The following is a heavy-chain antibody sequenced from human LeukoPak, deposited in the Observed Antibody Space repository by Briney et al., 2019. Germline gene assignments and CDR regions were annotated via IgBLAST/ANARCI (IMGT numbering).Heavy chain of an antibody. Sequence: GASVKVSCKASGYTFTGYYMHWVRQAPGQGLEWMGWINPNSGGTNYAQKFQGRVTMTRDTSISTAYMELSRLRSDDTAVYYCARDRVSSSSWYRWFDPWGQGTLVTVSS. CDR1: GYTFTGYY. J-gene: IGHJ5*02. D-gene: IGHD6-13*01. CDR3: ARDRVSSSSWYRWFDP. V-gene: IGHV1-2*02. CDR2: INPNSGGT.